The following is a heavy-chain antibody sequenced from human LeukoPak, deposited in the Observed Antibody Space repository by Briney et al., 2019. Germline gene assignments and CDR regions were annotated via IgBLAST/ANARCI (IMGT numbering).Heavy chain of an antibody. J-gene: IGHJ4*02. D-gene: IGHD2-2*01. Sequence: SVKVSCKASGGTFSSYAISWVRQAPGQGLEWMGGIIPIFGTANYAQKFQGRVTITADESTSTAYMELSSLRSEDTAVYYCARDHVVVPAATLHYFDYWGQGTLVTVSS. CDR1: GGTFSSYA. CDR3: ARDHVVVPAATLHYFDY. V-gene: IGHV1-69*13. CDR2: IIPIFGTA.